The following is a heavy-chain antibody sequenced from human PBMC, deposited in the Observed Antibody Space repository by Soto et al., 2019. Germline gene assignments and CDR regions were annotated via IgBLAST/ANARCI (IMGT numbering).Heavy chain of an antibody. V-gene: IGHV1-69*04. CDR3: AREEDYYDSSGYSH. Sequence: SVKVFCKASGGTFSSYTISWVRQAPGQGLEWMGRIIPILGIANYAQKFQGRVTITADKSTSTAYMELSSLRSEDTAVYYCAREEDYYDSSGYSHWGQGTLVTVS. CDR2: IIPILGIA. D-gene: IGHD3-22*01. J-gene: IGHJ4*02. CDR1: GGTFSSYT.